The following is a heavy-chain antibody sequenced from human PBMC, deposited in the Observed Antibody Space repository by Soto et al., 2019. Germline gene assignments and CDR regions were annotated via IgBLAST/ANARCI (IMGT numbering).Heavy chain of an antibody. CDR3: AREEFGANSVWFDP. Sequence: PSATLSLTCTVSGGSVSSYNYYWNWIRQPPGKGLEWIGYIYYSGSTNYNPSLKSRVTISVDTSKNQFPLKLSSVTAADTAVYYCAREEFGANSVWFDPWGQGTLVTVS. CDR1: GGSVSSYNYY. CDR2: IYYSGST. V-gene: IGHV4-61*01. D-gene: IGHD7-27*01. J-gene: IGHJ5*02.